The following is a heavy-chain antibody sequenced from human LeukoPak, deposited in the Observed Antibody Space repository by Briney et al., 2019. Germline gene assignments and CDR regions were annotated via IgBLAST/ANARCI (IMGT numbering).Heavy chain of an antibody. D-gene: IGHD2/OR15-2a*01. CDR1: GYTFIGYY. CDR2: INPNTGGT. Sequence: GESLKISCTASGYTFIGYYIHWVRQAPGQGLEWMGWINPNTGGTNYAQKFQGRVTMTRDTSINTVYMDLSRLRSDDTAVYYCARTYCDTTACSNWFVPWGQGTLVTVSS. V-gene: IGHV1-2*02. J-gene: IGHJ5*02. CDR3: ARTYCDTTACSNWFVP.